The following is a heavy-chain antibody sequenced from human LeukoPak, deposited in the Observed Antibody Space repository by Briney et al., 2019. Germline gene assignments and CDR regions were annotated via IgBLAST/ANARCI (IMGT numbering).Heavy chain of an antibody. CDR3: AKDAVTVATPYFDY. J-gene: IGHJ4*02. Sequence: ASVKVSCKTSGFTFTGYYVHWVRQAPGQGLEWMGWINLNSGGTTYAQNFQGRVTMTRDTSISTAYMELSRLRSDDTAVYFCAKDAVTVATPYFDYWGQGTLVTVSS. V-gene: IGHV1-2*02. CDR1: GFTFTGYY. D-gene: IGHD4-11*01. CDR2: INLNSGGT.